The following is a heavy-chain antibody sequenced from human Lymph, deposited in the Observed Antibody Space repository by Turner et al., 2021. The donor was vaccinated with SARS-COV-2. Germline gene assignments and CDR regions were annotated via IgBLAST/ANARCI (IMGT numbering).Heavy chain of an antibody. CDR2: INPILGGV. Sequence: QVQLVQSGAEVKKPGSSVTVYCKASGGIFSSYAINWVRQAPGQGLEWMGWINPILGGVNYGQKFQGRVTMSADESTGTAYMELSSLRSEDTAVYYCARERGSISGAVRGMDVWGQGTTVTVSS. J-gene: IGHJ6*02. D-gene: IGHD7-27*01. CDR1: GGIFSSYA. V-gene: IGHV1-69*01. CDR3: ARERGSISGAVRGMDV.